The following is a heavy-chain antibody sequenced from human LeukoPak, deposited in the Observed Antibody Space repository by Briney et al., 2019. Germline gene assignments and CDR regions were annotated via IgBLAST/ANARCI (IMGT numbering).Heavy chain of an antibody. V-gene: IGHV4-61*02. D-gene: IGHD6-6*01. CDR2: IYTSGST. Sequence: SETLSLTCTVSGGSISSGSYYWSWIRQPAGKGLEWIGRIYTSGSTNYNPSLKSRVTISVDTSKNQFSLKLSSVTAADTAVYYCARGLYSSSSYDYWGQGTLVTVSS. J-gene: IGHJ4*02. CDR3: ARGLYSSSSYDY. CDR1: GGSISSGSYY.